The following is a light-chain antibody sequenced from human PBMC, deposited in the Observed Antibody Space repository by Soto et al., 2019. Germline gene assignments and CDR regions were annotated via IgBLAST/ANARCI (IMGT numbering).Light chain of an antibody. CDR1: SSDVGLYNY. J-gene: IGLJ1*01. Sequence: QSVLTQPRSVSGSPGQSVTISCTGTSSDVGLYNYVSCYQQYPGKAPKLMIFEVNSRPSGVSNRFSGSKSGNTASLTISGLQAEDEADYYCSSYTSSGLYGFGTGTKVTVL. V-gene: IGLV2-14*01. CDR2: EVN. CDR3: SSYTSSGLYG.